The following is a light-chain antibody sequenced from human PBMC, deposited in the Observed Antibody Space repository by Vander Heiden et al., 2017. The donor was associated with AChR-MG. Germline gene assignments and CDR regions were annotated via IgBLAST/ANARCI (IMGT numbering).Light chain of an antibody. J-gene: IGLJ2*01. CDR1: SSDIGSYNY. Sequence: QSALTQPPSASGSPGQSVTISCTGTSSDIGSYNYVSWYQQRPGKAPSLMIYEVSKRPSGVPDRFSGAKSGNTASLTVSGLQAEDEADYYCSSYAGSNNLVIFGGGTKLTVL. CDR2: EVS. V-gene: IGLV2-8*01. CDR3: SSYAGSNNLVI.